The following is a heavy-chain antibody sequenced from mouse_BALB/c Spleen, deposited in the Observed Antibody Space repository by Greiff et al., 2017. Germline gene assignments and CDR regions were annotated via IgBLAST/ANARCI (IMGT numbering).Heavy chain of an antibody. J-gene: IGHJ3*01. CDR1: GYTFTSYC. V-gene: IGHV1S81*02. D-gene: IGHD2-2*01. CDR3: TGGYGYQAWFDY. CDR2: INPCNGGT. Sequence: VQLQQSGAELVKPGASVKLSCKASGYTFTSYCMYWVKQRPGQGLEWIGEINPCNGGTNFNEKFKSKATLTVDKSSSTAYMQLSSLTSEDSAVYYCTGGYGYQAWFDYWGQGTPVTVSA.